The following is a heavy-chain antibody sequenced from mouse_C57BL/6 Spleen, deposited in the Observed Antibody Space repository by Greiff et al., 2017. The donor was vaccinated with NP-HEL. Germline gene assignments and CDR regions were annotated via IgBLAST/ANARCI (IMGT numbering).Heavy chain of an antibody. CDR2: INPSNGGT. J-gene: IGHJ3*01. D-gene: IGHD2-2*01. Sequence: QVQLQQPGTELVKPGASVKLSCKASGYTFTSYWMHWVKQRPGQGLEWIGNINPSNGGTNYNEQFKSKATLTVDKSSSTAYMQLSSLTSEDSAVYSCARSGGYDVTWFAFWGQGTLVTVSA. CDR1: GYTFTSYW. V-gene: IGHV1-53*01. CDR3: ARSGGYDVTWFAF.